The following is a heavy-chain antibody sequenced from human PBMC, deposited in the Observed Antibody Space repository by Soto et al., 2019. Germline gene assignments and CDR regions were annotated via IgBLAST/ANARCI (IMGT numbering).Heavy chain of an antibody. CDR3: ARGIHSWYFDL. CDR2: INAGNGNT. V-gene: IGHV1-3*01. Sequence: ASVKVSCKSSGYTFTSYAMHWVRQAPGQRLEWMGWINAGNGNTKYSQKFQGRVTITRDTSASTAYMELSSLRSEDTAVYYCARGIHSWYFDLWGSGTLVTVSS. D-gene: IGHD5-18*01. J-gene: IGHJ2*01. CDR1: GYTFTSYA.